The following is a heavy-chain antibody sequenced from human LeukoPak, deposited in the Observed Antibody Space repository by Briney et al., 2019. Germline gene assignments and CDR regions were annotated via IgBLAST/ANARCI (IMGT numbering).Heavy chain of an antibody. D-gene: IGHD6-13*01. CDR2: ISWNSGSI. CDR1: GFTFDDYA. J-gene: IGHJ6*03. V-gene: IGHV3-9*01. CDR3: AKDTAYSSSWYYYMDV. Sequence: PGRSLRLSCAASGFTFDDYAMHWVRQAPGKGLEWVSGISWNSGSIGYADSVKGRFTISRDNAKNSLYLQMNSLRAEDTAVYYCAKDTAYSSSWYYYMDVWGKGTTVTVSS.